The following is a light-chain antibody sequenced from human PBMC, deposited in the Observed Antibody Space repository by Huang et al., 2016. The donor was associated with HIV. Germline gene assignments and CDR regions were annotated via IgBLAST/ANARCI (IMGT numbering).Light chain of an antibody. V-gene: IGKV3-15*01. J-gene: IGKJ1*01. CDR2: GAS. CDR3: QHYDNWAPAT. CDR1: QNVSTN. Sequence: EIVMTQSPVTLSVSPGESATLSCRASQNVSTNLAWYQHKPGRAPRLLIYGASTRATIVPARFSASGSGTECTLTVGGLRSDDFAVYYCQHYDNWAPATFGQGTKLEFK.